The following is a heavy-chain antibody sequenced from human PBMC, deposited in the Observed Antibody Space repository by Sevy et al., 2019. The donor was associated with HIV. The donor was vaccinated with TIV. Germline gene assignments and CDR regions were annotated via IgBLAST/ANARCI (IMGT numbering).Heavy chain of an antibody. CDR2: IYTSGST. CDR1: GGSISSYY. Sequence: SETLSLTCTVSGGSISSYYWSWIRQPAGKGLEWIGRIYTSGSTNYNPSLKSRVTMSVDTSKNQFSLKLSSVTAADTAVYYCARVETNCSSTSCSYDFDYWGQGTLVTVSS. CDR3: ARVETNCSSTSCSYDFDY. V-gene: IGHV4-4*07. D-gene: IGHD2-2*01. J-gene: IGHJ4*02.